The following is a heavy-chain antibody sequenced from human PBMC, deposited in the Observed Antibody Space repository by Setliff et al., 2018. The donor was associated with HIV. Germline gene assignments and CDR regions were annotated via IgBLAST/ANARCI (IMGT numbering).Heavy chain of an antibody. J-gene: IGHJ4*02. V-gene: IGHV1-2*04. CDR2: INPKSDGT. CDR3: ARGMDYYDTSGYYQYYFDY. CDR1: GYSFTDYY. Sequence: ASVKVSCKASGYSFTDYYIHWVRQAPGQGLEWMGWINPKSDGTNYAQKFQGWITMTRDTFISTAYMELSRLRSDDTAVYYCARGMDYYDTSGYYQYYFDYWGQGTLVTV. D-gene: IGHD3-22*01.